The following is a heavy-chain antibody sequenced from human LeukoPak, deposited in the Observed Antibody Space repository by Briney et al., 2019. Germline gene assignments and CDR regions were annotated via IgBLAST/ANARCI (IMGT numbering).Heavy chain of an antibody. V-gene: IGHV1-46*01. CDR3: ARDRYYGSGSYYNGFPFDY. Sequence: ASVKVSCKASGYTFTSYYMHWVRQAPGQGLEWMGIINPSGGSTNYAQKFQGRVTITADKSTSTAYMELSSLRSEDTAVYYCARDRYYGSGSYYNGFPFDYWGQGTLVTVSS. D-gene: IGHD3-10*01. CDR1: GYTFTSYY. CDR2: INPSGGST. J-gene: IGHJ4*02.